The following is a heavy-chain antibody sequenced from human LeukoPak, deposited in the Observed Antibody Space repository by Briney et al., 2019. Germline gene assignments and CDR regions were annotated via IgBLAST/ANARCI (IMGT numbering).Heavy chain of an antibody. D-gene: IGHD6-6*01. V-gene: IGHV4-30-4*08. J-gene: IGHJ4*02. CDR1: GGSISSGDYY. CDR2: IYYSGST. CDR3: ARAVAARPPDY. Sequence: PSETLSLTCTVSGGSISSGDYYWSWIRQPPGKGLEWIGYIYYSGSTYYNPSLKSRVTISVDTSKSQFSLKLSSVTAADTAVYYCARAVAARPPDYWGQGTLVTVSS.